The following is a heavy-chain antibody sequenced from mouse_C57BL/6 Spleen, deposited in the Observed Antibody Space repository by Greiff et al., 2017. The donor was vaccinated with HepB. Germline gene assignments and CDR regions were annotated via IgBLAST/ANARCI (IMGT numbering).Heavy chain of an antibody. J-gene: IGHJ4*01. CDR2: IYPRSGNT. V-gene: IGHV1-81*01. D-gene: IGHD2-4*01. CDR3: ARRGPYDYDGRFYAMDY. CDR1: GYTFTSYG. Sequence: VQVVESGAELARPGASVKLSCKASGYTFTSYGISWVKQRTGQGLEWIGEIYPRSGNTYYNEKFKGKATLTADKSSSTAYMELRSLTSEDSAVYFCARRGPYDYDGRFYAMDYWGQGTSVTVSS.